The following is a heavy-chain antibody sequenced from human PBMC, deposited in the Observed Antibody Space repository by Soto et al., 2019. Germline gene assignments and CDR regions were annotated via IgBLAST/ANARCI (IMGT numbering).Heavy chain of an antibody. CDR1: GGSFSGYY. Sequence: TSETLSLTCAVYGGSFSGYYWSWIRQPPGKGLEWIGEINHSGSTNYNPSLKSRVTISVDTSKNQFSLKLSSVTAADTAVYYCASNRRSSTSCYGYWGQGTLVNVSS. CDR3: ASNRRSSTSCYGY. J-gene: IGHJ4*02. V-gene: IGHV4-34*01. CDR2: INHSGST. D-gene: IGHD2-2*01.